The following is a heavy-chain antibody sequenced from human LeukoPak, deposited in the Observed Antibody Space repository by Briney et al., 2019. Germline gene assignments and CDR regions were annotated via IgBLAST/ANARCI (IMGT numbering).Heavy chain of an antibody. CDR1: GGSFSGYY. CDR2: INHSGST. Sequence: SETLSLTCAVYGGSFSGYYWSWIRQPPGKGLEWIGEINHSGSTNYNPSLKGRVTISVDTSKNQFSLKLSSVTAADTAVYYCARGRMGGHFTRIAVASRSANWFDPWGQGTLVTVSS. CDR3: ARGRMGGHFTRIAVASRSANWFDP. V-gene: IGHV4-34*01. D-gene: IGHD6-19*01. J-gene: IGHJ5*02.